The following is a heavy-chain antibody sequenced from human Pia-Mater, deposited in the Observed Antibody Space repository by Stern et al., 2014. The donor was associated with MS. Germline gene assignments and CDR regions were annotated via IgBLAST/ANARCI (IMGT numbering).Heavy chain of an antibody. D-gene: IGHD3-10*01. V-gene: IGHV1-69*14. CDR1: GG. CDR3: ARGSGDNWFGP. J-gene: IGHJ5*02. Sequence: QDQLVQSVAEVKKPGSSVKVSCKSSGGISWVRQAPGQGLEWMGGVIPFVGTSNYAQKFQGRVIITADTSTNTTYLHLSRLTSADTAVYYCARGSGDNWFGPWGQGTLVTVSS. CDR2: VIPFVGTS.